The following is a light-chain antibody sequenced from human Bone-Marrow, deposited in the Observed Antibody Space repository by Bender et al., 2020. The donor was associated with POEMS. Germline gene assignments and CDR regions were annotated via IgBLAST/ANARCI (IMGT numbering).Light chain of an antibody. CDR2: EDN. J-gene: IGLJ2*01. CDR3: QAWDTSSVV. Sequence: SYGLTQPPSVSVSLGHTANITCSGDQLGDQYASWYQLKPGQSPVLVIYEDNKRPSGIPERFSGSNSGNIATLTISGTQALDEADYYCQAWDTSSVVFGGGTKLTVL. V-gene: IGLV3-1*01. CDR1: QLGDQY.